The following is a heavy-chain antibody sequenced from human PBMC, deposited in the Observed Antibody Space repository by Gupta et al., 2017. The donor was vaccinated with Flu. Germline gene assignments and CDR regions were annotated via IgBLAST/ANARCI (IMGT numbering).Heavy chain of an antibody. CDR2: IASDGSHK. J-gene: IGHJ6*03. CDR3: AKDGPWTASCPYYCYYMDV. D-gene: IGHD2-2*01. V-gene: IGHV3-30*18. Sequence: QMQLVESGGGVVQFGTSLRLSCAASGFTFSRYGMDWVRQAPGKGLEVVADIASDGSHKDYADSVRGRFTISRDNSKNTLSLEMDSLRVEDTAVYYCAKDGPWTASCPYYCYYMDVWGKGTTVTVSS. CDR1: GFTFSRYG.